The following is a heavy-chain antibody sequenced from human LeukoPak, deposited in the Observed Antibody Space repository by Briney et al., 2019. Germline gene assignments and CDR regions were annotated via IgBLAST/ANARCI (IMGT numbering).Heavy chain of an antibody. CDR1: GLTFSSYA. D-gene: IGHD1-1*01. CDR2: ISYRIDTT. Sequence: PGGSLRLSCAASGLTFSSYAMSWVRQAPGKGLEWVSSISYRIDTTYYADSVKGRFTISRDNSKNTLYLQMSSLRAEDTAVYYCAKDNEGYYMDVWGKGTTVTVSS. J-gene: IGHJ6*03. CDR3: AKDNEGYYMDV. V-gene: IGHV3-23*01.